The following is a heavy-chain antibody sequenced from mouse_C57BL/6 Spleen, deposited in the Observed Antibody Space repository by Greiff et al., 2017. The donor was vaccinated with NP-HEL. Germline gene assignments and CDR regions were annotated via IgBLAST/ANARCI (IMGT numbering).Heavy chain of an antibody. Sequence: VQLQQSGAELVRPGSSVKLSCKASGYTFTSYWMDWVKQRPGQGLEWIGNIYPSDSETPYNQKFKDKATLTVDKSSSTAYMQLSSLTSEDSAVYYCARTDYYGSSYAMDYWGQGTSVTVSS. CDR1: GYTFTSYW. CDR2: IYPSDSET. V-gene: IGHV1-61*01. D-gene: IGHD1-1*01. J-gene: IGHJ4*01. CDR3: ARTDYYGSSYAMDY.